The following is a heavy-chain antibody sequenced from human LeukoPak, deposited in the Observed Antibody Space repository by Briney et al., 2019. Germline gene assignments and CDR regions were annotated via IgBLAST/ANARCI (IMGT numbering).Heavy chain of an antibody. J-gene: IGHJ6*02. CDR1: GGSISSYY. CDR2: IYYSGST. Sequence: SETLSLTCTVSGGSISSYYWSWIRQPPGKGLEWIGYIYYSGSTNYNPSLKSRVTISVDTSKNQFSLKLSSVTAADTAVYYCARGDGSGSYPEGYYGMGVWGQGTTVTVSS. CDR3: ARGDGSGSYPEGYYGMGV. D-gene: IGHD3-10*01. V-gene: IGHV4-59*12.